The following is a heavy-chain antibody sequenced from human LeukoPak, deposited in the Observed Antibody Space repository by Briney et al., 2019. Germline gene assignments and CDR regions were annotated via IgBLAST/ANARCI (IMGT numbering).Heavy chain of an antibody. Sequence: GGSLRLSCAASGFTFSSYSMNWVRQAPGKGLGWVSSISSSSSYIYYADSVKGRFTISRDNAKNSLYLQMNSLRAEDTAVYYCARDLGVGATNYWGQGTLVTVSS. V-gene: IGHV3-21*01. CDR2: ISSSSSYI. CDR1: GFTFSSYS. J-gene: IGHJ4*02. CDR3: ARDLGVGATNY. D-gene: IGHD1-26*01.